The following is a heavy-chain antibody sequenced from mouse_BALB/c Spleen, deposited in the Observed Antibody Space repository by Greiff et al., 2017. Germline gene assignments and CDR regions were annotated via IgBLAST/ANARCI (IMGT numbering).Heavy chain of an antibody. CDR3: SSEWDGDWAY. CDR1: GFTFSSFG. Sequence: DVMLVESGGGLVQPGGSRKLSCAASGFTFSSFGMHWVRQAPEKGLEWVAYISSGSSTIYYAYTVKGRFTITRDKPKNTLFLQMTSLRSEDTAMYDCSSEWDGDWAYWGQGTLVTVSA. J-gene: IGHJ3*01. D-gene: IGHD2-13*01. V-gene: IGHV5-17*02. CDR2: ISSGSSTI.